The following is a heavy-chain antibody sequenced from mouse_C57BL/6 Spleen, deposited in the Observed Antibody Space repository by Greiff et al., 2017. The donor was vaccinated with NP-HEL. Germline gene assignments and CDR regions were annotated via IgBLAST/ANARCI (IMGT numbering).Heavy chain of an antibody. CDR1: GYTFTSYG. D-gene: IGHD2-4*01. V-gene: IGHV1-81*01. CDR2: IYPRSGNT. CDR3: ARSSYDYGGYYAMDY. Sequence: VQLQQSGAELARPGASVKLSCKASGYTFTSYGISWVKQRTGQGLEWIGEIYPRSGNTYYNEKFKGKATLTADKSSSTAYMELRSLTSEDSAVYFCARSSYDYGGYYAMDYWGQGTSVTVSS. J-gene: IGHJ4*01.